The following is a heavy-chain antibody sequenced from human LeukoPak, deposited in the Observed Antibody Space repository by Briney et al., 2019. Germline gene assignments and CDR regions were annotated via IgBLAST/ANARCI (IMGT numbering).Heavy chain of an antibody. J-gene: IGHJ4*02. CDR1: GFTFSSYG. V-gene: IGHV3-30*03. CDR3: SRERGDREFDY. D-gene: IGHD5-18*01. Sequence: GRSLRLSCAASGFTFSSYGMHWVRQAPGKGLEWVAVISYDGSNKYYADSVKGRFTISRDNSKNTVFLQMDSLRAEDTAQYYCSRERGDREFDYWGQGIMVTVSS. CDR2: ISYDGSNK.